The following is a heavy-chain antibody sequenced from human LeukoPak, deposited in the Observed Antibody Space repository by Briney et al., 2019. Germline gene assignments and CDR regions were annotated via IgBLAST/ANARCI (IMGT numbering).Heavy chain of an antibody. Sequence: GGSLRLSCAASGFTFSNAWMSWVRQAPGKGLEWVGRIKSKTDGGTTDYAAPVKGRFTISRDDSKNTLYLQTNSLRAEDTAVYYCAKDRTTVTTFGNWFDPWGQGTLVTVSS. CDR2: IKSKTDGGTT. D-gene: IGHD4-17*01. V-gene: IGHV3-15*01. CDR3: AKDRTTVTTFGNWFDP. CDR1: GFTFSNAW. J-gene: IGHJ5*02.